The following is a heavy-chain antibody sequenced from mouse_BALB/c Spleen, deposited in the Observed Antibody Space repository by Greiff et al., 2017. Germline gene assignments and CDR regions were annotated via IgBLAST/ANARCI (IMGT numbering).Heavy chain of an antibody. Sequence: EVKLVESGGGLVKPGGSLKLSCAASGFTFSSYAMSWVRQTPEKRLEWVASISSGGSTYYPDSVKGRFPISRDNARNILYLQMSSLRSEDTAMYYCARGCSSYYAMDYWGQGTSVTVSS. CDR1: GFTFSSYA. D-gene: IGHD1-1*01. V-gene: IGHV5-6-5*01. CDR3: ARGCSSYYAMDY. CDR2: ISSGGST. J-gene: IGHJ4*01.